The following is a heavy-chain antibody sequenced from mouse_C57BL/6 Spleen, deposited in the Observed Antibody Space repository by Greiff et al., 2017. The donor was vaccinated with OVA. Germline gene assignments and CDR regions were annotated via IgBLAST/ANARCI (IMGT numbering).Heavy chain of an antibody. V-gene: IGHV1-5*01. CDR3: TLTTVVAHFDY. CDR1: GYTFTSYW. D-gene: IGHD1-1*01. Sequence: EVKLMESGPVLARPGASVKMSCKTSGYTFTSYWMHWVKQRPGQGLEWIGAIYPGNSDTSYNQKFKGKAKLTAVTSASTAYMELSSLTNEDSAVYYCTLTTVVAHFDYWGQGTTLTVSS. J-gene: IGHJ2*01. CDR2: IYPGNSDT.